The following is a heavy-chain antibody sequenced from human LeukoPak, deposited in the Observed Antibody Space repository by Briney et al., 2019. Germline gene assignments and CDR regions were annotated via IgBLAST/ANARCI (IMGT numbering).Heavy chain of an antibody. V-gene: IGHV3-30*02. D-gene: IGHD6-13*01. CDR3: AKGHVAAAGTGGFDY. Sequence: GGSLRLSCAASGFTFSSYGMHWVRQAPGKGLEWVAVIWYGGSNKCYADSVKGRFTISRDNSKNTLYLQMNSLRAEDTAVYYCAKGHVAAAGTGGFDYWGRGTLVTASS. J-gene: IGHJ4*02. CDR1: GFTFSSYG. CDR2: IWYGGSNK.